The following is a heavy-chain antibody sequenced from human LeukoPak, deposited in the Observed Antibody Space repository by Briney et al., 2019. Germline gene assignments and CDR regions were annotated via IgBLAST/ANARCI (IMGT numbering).Heavy chain of an antibody. CDR2: IKQDGSEK. Sequence: GGSLRLSCAASGFTFNDYWMTWVRQAPGKGLEWVAHIKQDGSEKYYVDSLKGRFTISRDNAKNSLFLQMNSLRAEDTAVYYCVRDCSSASLSSGCYYAMDVWGKGTTITVSS. D-gene: IGHD2-2*01. CDR1: GFTFNDYW. V-gene: IGHV3-7*03. J-gene: IGHJ6*04. CDR3: VRDCSSASLSSGCYYAMDV.